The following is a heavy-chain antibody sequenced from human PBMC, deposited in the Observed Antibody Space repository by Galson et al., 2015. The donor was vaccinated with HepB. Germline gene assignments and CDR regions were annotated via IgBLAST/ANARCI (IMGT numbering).Heavy chain of an antibody. D-gene: IGHD2-2*01. J-gene: IGHJ4*02. V-gene: IGHV3-48*02. Sequence: SLRLSCAASGFTFSYYHMNWVRQAPGKGLEWISYITSSSTTIHYADSVRGRFTISRDNAKNSLYLQMNNLRDDDTATYYCARVYQDHSDVDYWGQGTLVTVSS. CDR2: ITSSSTTI. CDR1: GFTFSYYH. CDR3: ARVYQDHSDVDY.